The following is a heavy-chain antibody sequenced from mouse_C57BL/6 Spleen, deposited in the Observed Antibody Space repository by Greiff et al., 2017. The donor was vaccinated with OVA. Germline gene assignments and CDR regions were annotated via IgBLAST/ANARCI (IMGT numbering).Heavy chain of an antibody. CDR2: ISDGGSYT. CDR1: GFTFSSYA. D-gene: IGHD1-1*01. V-gene: IGHV5-4*01. J-gene: IGHJ1*03. Sequence: EVQRVESGGGLVKPGGSLKLSCAASGFTFSSYAMSWVRQTPEKRLEWVATISDGGSYTYYPDNVKGRFTISRDNAKNNLYLQMSHLKSEDTAMYYCARDGVTTVVAPGYFDVWGTGTTVTVSS. CDR3: ARDGVTTVVAPGYFDV.